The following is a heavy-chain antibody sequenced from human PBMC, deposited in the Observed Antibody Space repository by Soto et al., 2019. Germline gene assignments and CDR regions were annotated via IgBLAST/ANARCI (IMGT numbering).Heavy chain of an antibody. CDR2: IYQSGST. CDR3: ARHLGIAAADT. Sequence: QPQLQESGPGLVKPSETLSLTCTVSGDSISSSSDYWGWIRKPPVKGPERIGSIYQSGSTFYNPSLKSRVTIYVDTYKNQFSLMLSSVTAADTTVNYCARHLGIAAADTWGQVTLVTVSS. D-gene: IGHD6-13*01. J-gene: IGHJ5*02. V-gene: IGHV4-39*01. CDR1: GDSISSSSDY.